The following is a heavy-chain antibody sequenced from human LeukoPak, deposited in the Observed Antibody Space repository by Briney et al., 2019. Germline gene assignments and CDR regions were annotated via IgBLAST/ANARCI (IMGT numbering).Heavy chain of an antibody. V-gene: IGHV1-69*13. D-gene: IGHD2-2*01. J-gene: IGHJ6*02. Sequence: SVKVSFTASGGTFSSYAISWVRQAPGQGLEWMGGIIPIFGTANYAQKFQGRVTITADESTSTAYMELSSLRSEDTAVYYCAREDIVVVPAASRLYYYYGMDVWGQGTTVTVSS. CDR2: IIPIFGTA. CDR1: GGTFSSYA. CDR3: AREDIVVVPAASRLYYYYGMDV.